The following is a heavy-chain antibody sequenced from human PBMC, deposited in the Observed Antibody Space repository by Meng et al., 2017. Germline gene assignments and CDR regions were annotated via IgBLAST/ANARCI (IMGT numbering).Heavy chain of an antibody. Sequence: QVPLQEGCAGLLKPSETLSLTCAVYGGSFSGYYWSWIRQPPGKGLEWIGEINHSGSTNYNPSLKSRVTISVDTSKNQFSLKLSSVTAADTAVYYCATSYYYDSSGYYWRIRTEYFQHWGQGTLVTVSS. CDR2: INHSGST. J-gene: IGHJ1*01. V-gene: IGHV4-34*01. CDR1: GGSFSGYY. D-gene: IGHD3-22*01. CDR3: ATSYYYDSSGYYWRIRTEYFQH.